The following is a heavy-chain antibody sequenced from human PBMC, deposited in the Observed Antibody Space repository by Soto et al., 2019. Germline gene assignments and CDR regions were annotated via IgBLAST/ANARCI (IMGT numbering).Heavy chain of an antibody. J-gene: IGHJ6*02. Sequence: GESLKISCNGSGYSFTIYWIGWVRQMPGKGLEWMGIIYPGDSDTRYSPSFQGQVTISADKSISTAYLQWSSLKASDTAMYYCARYTSLSSSWYGAYYYYGMDVWGQGTTVTVSS. V-gene: IGHV5-51*01. CDR3: ARYTSLSSSWYGAYYYYGMDV. D-gene: IGHD6-13*01. CDR1: GYSFTIYW. CDR2: IYPGDSDT.